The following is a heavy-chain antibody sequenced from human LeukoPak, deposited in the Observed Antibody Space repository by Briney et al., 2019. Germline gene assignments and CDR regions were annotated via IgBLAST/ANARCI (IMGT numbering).Heavy chain of an antibody. Sequence: PGGSLRLSCAASGFTFSSYSMNWVRQAPGKGLEWVSSISSSSSYIYYADSVKGRFTISRDNAKNSLYLQMNSLRAEDTAVYYCARDSYSGGWYEKNYYYYYGMDVWGKGTTVTVSS. CDR1: GFTFSSYS. CDR2: ISSSSSYI. J-gene: IGHJ6*04. D-gene: IGHD6-19*01. V-gene: IGHV3-21*01. CDR3: ARDSYSGGWYEKNYYYYYGMDV.